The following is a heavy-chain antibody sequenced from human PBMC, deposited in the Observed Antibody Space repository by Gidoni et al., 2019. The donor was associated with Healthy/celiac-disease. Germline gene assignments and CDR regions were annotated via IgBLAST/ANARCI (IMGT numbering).Heavy chain of an antibody. V-gene: IGHV3-74*01. J-gene: IGHJ4*02. CDR1: GFTSSSSW. CDR2: INSEGSST. Sequence: EVQLVESGGGLVQPGGSLRLSCAASGFTSSSSWRHWVRQAPGKGLVWVSRINSEGSSTSYADSVKGRFTISRDNAKNTLYLQMNSLRAEDTAVYYCARTLHYDFWSGYYSPLGYWGQGTLVTVSS. D-gene: IGHD3-3*01. CDR3: ARTLHYDFWSGYYSPLGY.